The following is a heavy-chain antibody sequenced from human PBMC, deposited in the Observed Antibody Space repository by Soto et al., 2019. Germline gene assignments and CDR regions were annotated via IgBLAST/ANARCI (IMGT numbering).Heavy chain of an antibody. D-gene: IGHD6-13*01. CDR2: IYHSGST. V-gene: IGHV4-4*02. CDR3: ARLELAAAGTPFDY. Sequence: SETQSLTCAVSGGSISSSNWWSWVRQPPGKGLEWIGEIYHSGSTNYNPSLKSRVTISVDKSKNQFSLKLSSVTAADTAVYYCARLELAAAGTPFDYWGQGTLVTVSS. CDR1: GGSISSSNW. J-gene: IGHJ4*02.